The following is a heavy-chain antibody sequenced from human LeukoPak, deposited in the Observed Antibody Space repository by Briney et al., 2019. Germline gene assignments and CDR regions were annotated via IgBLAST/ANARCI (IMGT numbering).Heavy chain of an antibody. D-gene: IGHD6-13*01. Sequence: PGGSLRLSCAASGFTFSNAWMSWIRQPPGKGLEWIGEINHSGSTNYNPSLMSRVTISVDTSKNQFSLKLSSVTAADTAVYYCSPLSWYGAFDIWGQGTMVTVSS. CDR3: SPLSWYGAFDI. J-gene: IGHJ3*02. CDR1: GFTFSNAW. V-gene: IGHV4-34*08. CDR2: INHSGST.